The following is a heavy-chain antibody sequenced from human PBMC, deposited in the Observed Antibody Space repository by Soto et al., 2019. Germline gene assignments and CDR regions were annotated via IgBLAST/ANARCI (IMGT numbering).Heavy chain of an antibody. CDR3: ARDLGFGEFFPDY. J-gene: IGHJ4*02. CDR1: GYTFTGYY. V-gene: IGHV1-2*04. CDR2: INPNSGGT. D-gene: IGHD3-10*01. Sequence: QVQLVQSGAEVKKPGASVKVSSKASGYTFTGYYMHWVRQAPGQGLEWMGWINPNSGGTNYAQKFQGWVTMIRDTSISTAYMELSRLRSDDTAVYYCARDLGFGEFFPDYWGQGTLVTVSS.